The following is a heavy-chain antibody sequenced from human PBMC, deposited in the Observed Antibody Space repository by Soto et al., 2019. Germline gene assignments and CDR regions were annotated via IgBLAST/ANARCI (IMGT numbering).Heavy chain of an antibody. V-gene: IGHV4-61*08. CDR3: ARVDPGPLMGYYYYYGMDV. CDR1: GGSIDSGDYY. Sequence: PSETLSLTCTVSGGSIDSGDYYWSWIRQPPGKGLEWIGYIYYSGSTNYNPSLKSRVTISVDTSKNQFSLKLSSVTAADTAVYYYARVDPGPLMGYYYYYGMDVWGQGTTVTVSS. J-gene: IGHJ6*02. CDR2: IYYSGST.